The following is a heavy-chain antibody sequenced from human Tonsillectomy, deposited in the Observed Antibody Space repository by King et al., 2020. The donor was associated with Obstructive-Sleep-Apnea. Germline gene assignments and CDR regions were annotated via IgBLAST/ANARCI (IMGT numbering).Heavy chain of an antibody. D-gene: IGHD4-23*01. CDR3: AREWDRTHDYGGTHFDY. CDR2: IYHSGST. Sequence: VQLQESGPGLVKPSETLSLTCTVSGYSISSGYYWGWIRQPPGKGLEWIGSIYHSGSTYYNPSLKSRVTISVDTSKNQFSLKLSSVTAADTAVYYCAREWDRTHDYGGTHFDYWGQGTLVTVSS. CDR1: GYSISSGYY. V-gene: IGHV4-38-2*02. J-gene: IGHJ4*02.